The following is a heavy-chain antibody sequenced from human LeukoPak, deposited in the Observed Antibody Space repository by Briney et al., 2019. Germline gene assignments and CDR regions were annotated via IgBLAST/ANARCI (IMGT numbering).Heavy chain of an antibody. J-gene: IGHJ4*02. V-gene: IGHV3-15*07. CDR1: GFIFSNAW. CDR2: IKSKTDGGTT. Sequence: PGGSLRLSCAASGFIFSNAWMNWVRQAPGKGLEWVGRIKSKTDGGTTDYAAPVKGRFTISRDDSKNTLYLQMNSLKTEDTAVYHCTTPIMITFGGVIVRGLWGQGTLVTVSS. CDR3: TTPIMITFGGVIVRGL. D-gene: IGHD3-16*02.